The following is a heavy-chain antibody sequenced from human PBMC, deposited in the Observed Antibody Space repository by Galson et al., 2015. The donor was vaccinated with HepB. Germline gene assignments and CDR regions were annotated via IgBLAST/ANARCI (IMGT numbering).Heavy chain of an antibody. Sequence: SLRLSCAASGFTFSNAWMSWVRQAPGKGLEWVGRIKSKTDGGTTDYAAPVKGRFTISRDDSKNTLYLQMNSLKTEDTAVYYCTTPGYYDSSGSPDYWGQGTLVTVSS. V-gene: IGHV3-15*01. D-gene: IGHD3-22*01. J-gene: IGHJ4*02. CDR3: TTPGYYDSSGSPDY. CDR2: IKSKTDGGTT. CDR1: GFTFSNAW.